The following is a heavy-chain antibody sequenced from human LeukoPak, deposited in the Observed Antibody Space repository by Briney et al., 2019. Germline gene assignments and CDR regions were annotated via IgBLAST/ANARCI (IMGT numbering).Heavy chain of an antibody. CDR1: GYTFTNYG. CDR3: ARGMIAAAGATFDY. CDR2: ISAYNGNT. D-gene: IGHD6-13*01. J-gene: IGHJ4*02. V-gene: IGHV1-18*01. Sequence: ASVKVSCKASGYTFTNYGISWVRQAPGQGLEWMGWISAYNGNTNYAQKLRGRVTMTTDTSTSTSYMELRSLRSDDTAVYYCARGMIAAAGATFDYWGQGTLVTVSS.